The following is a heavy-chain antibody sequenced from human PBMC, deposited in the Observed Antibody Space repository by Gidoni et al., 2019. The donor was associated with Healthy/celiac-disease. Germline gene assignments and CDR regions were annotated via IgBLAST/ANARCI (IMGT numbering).Heavy chain of an antibody. D-gene: IGHD2-2*02. CDR1: GFTFSSYS. Sequence: EVQLVESGGGLVTPGGSLRLACAASGFTFSSYSMNWVRQAPGKGLEWVSSISSSSSYIYYADSVKGRFTISRDNAKNSLYLQMNSLRAEDTAVYYCASPLYNYYYGMDVWGQGTTVTVSS. CDR2: ISSSSSYI. V-gene: IGHV3-21*01. CDR3: ASPLYNYYYGMDV. J-gene: IGHJ6*02.